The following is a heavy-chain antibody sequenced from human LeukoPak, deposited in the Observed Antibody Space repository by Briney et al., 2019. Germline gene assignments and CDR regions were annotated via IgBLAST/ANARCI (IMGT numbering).Heavy chain of an antibody. V-gene: IGHV3-30*18. D-gene: IGHD3-22*01. Sequence: PGGSLRLSCAAYGFTFSSYGMHWVRQAPGKGLEWVAVISYDGSNKYYADSVKGRFTISRDNSKNTLYLQMNSLRAEDTAVYYCAKGSGSHFDYWGQGTLVTVSS. J-gene: IGHJ4*02. CDR3: AKGSGSHFDY. CDR1: GFTFSSYG. CDR2: ISYDGSNK.